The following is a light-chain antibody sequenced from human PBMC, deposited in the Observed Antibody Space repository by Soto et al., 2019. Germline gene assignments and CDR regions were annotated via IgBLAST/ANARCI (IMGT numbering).Light chain of an antibody. V-gene: IGLV2-14*01. CDR1: RSDIGSYKY. CDR3: ISYTASSTSYV. Sequence: QSVLTQPASVSGSPGQSITISCSGTRSDIGSYKYVAWYQQFPGKTPKILIYGVSNRPSGVSSRFSGSKSGNTASLTISGLHAEDEADDYCISYTASSTSYVFGSGTKLTVL. CDR2: GVS. J-gene: IGLJ1*01.